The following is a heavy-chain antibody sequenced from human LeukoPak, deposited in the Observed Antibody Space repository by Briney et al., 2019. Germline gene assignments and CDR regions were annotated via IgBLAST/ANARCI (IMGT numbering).Heavy chain of an antibody. J-gene: IGHJ6*02. V-gene: IGHV1-18*01. CDR2: ISAYNGNT. CDR3: ARDLADRLDSLYYYYGMDV. Sequence: ASVKVSCKASGYTFTSYGISWVRQAPGQGLEWMGWISAYNGNTNYAQKLQGRVTMTTDTSTSTAYMELRSLRSDDTAVYYCARDLADRLDSLYYYYGMDVWGQGTTVTVSS. CDR1: GYTFTSYG. D-gene: IGHD5-12*01.